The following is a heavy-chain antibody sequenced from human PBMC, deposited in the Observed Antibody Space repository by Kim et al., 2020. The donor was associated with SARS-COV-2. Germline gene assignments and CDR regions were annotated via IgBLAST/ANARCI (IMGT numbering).Heavy chain of an antibody. Sequence: NYAQKVQGRVTITADESTSTAYMELSSLRSEDTAVYYCAREGLAVAPFDYWGQGTLVTVSS. V-gene: IGHV1-69*01. J-gene: IGHJ4*02. CDR3: AREGLAVAPFDY. D-gene: IGHD6-19*01.